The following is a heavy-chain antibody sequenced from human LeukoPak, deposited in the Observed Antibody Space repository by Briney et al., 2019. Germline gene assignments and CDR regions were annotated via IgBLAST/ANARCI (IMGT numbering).Heavy chain of an antibody. V-gene: IGHV3-30*02. J-gene: IGHJ4*02. CDR1: RFRFSSHG. CDR3: VRDTSVGAAYFDF. Sequence: GGSLRLSCAASRFRFSSHGMHWVRQAPGKGLEWVAFIRYDGSEKYYADSVTGRFTISRDNSKNILSLQMTSLRPDDTAVYFCVRDTSVGAAYFDFWGQGALVAVSS. D-gene: IGHD3-3*01. CDR2: IRYDGSEK.